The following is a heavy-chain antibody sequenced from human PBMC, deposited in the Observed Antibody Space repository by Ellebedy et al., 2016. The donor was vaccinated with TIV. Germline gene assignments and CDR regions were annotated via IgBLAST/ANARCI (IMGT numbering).Heavy chain of an antibody. CDR1: GYSFTRFW. D-gene: IGHD2-2*01. CDR3: ARRVGYCSIATCYFFDY. CDR2: IYPGDSDT. J-gene: IGHJ4*02. V-gene: IGHV5-51*01. Sequence: GGSLRLXXEGSGYSFTRFWIGWVRQMPGKGLEWMGIIYPGDSDTRYSPSFQGQVTISVDKSNNTAYLQWSSLKASDTAKYYCARRVGYCSIATCYFFDYWGQGTLVTVSS.